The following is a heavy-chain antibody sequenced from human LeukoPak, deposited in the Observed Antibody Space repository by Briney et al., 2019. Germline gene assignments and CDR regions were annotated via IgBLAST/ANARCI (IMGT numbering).Heavy chain of an antibody. J-gene: IGHJ4*02. CDR3: ARRPGGDRYYFDY. CDR2: IDYSGST. D-gene: IGHD2-21*02. Sequence: SETLSLTCTVSGGSVSSTNSYWGWIRQPPRKGLDWIANIDYSGSTWYNPSLRGRVTISIDTSKNQFSLKVRSVTAADTAVYYCARRPGGDRYYFDYWGQGILVTVSS. CDR1: GGSVSSTNSY. V-gene: IGHV4-39*01.